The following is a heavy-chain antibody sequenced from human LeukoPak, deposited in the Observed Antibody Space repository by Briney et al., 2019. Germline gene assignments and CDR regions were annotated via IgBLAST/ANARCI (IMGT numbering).Heavy chain of an antibody. Sequence: PGESLKISCXXSGYSFXXXXXXXXXQXXXXXLEWMGIIYPGDSDTXYSPSXEGQVTXXXXXSISTAYLQWSSLKASDTAIYYCARRRGNTIDYWGQGTLVTVSS. CDR2: IYPGDSDT. CDR1: GYSFXXXX. V-gene: IGHV5-51*01. CDR3: ARRRGNTIDY. J-gene: IGHJ4*02. D-gene: IGHD4-23*01.